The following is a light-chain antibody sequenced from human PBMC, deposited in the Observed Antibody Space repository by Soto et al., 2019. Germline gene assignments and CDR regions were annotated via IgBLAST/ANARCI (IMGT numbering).Light chain of an antibody. CDR1: SSDVGGYNY. J-gene: IGLJ1*01. CDR2: EVS. CDR3: SSYTSSITRYV. V-gene: IGLV2-14*01. Sequence: QSALTQPASVSGSPGQSITISCTGTSSDVGGYNYVSWYQQHPGKAPKLMIYEVSNRPSGVSPRFSGSKSGNTASLTISGLPAEDEADYYCSSYTSSITRYVFGAGTKLTVL.